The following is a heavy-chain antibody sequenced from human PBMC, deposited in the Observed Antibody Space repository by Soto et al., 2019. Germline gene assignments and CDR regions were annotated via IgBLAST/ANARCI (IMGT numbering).Heavy chain of an antibody. V-gene: IGHV4-39*01. D-gene: IGHD6-19*01. CDR3: VGWEGEVAGSRPLDY. Sequence: PSETLSLTCTVSGGSISSSSYYWAWIRQPPGKGLEWIGSIYYSGSTYYNPSLKSRVTISVDTSKNQFSLKLSSVPAADTAVYYCVGWEGEVAGSRPLDYWGQGTLVTVSS. J-gene: IGHJ4*02. CDR2: IYYSGST. CDR1: GGSISSSSYY.